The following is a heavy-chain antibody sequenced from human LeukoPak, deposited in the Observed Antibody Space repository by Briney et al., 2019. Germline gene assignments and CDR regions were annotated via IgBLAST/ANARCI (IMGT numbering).Heavy chain of an antibody. V-gene: IGHV3-21*06. D-gene: IGHD5-18*01. CDR2: ISTSSYDI. CDR1: GFTFSSYS. CDR3: ATLNSFGNDY. J-gene: IGHJ4*01. Sequence: GGSLRLSCAASGFTFSSYSMNWVRQAPGKGLEWVSSISTSSYDIYYADSVKGRFTISRDNAKNTVYLQINSLRAEDTAVYYCATLNSFGNDYWGQGVLVTVSS.